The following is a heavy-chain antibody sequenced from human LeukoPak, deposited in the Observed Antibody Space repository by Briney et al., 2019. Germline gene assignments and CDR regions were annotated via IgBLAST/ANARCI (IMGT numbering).Heavy chain of an antibody. Sequence: GGSLRLSCAASGFTFSSYGMSWVRQAPGKGLEWVSAISGSGGSTYYADSVKGRFTISRDNSKNTLYLQMNSLRAEDTALYYCAKGRYSSSLVMDVWGKGTTVTISS. CDR2: ISGSGGST. CDR3: AKGRYSSSLVMDV. CDR1: GFTFSSYG. J-gene: IGHJ6*03. D-gene: IGHD6-13*01. V-gene: IGHV3-23*01.